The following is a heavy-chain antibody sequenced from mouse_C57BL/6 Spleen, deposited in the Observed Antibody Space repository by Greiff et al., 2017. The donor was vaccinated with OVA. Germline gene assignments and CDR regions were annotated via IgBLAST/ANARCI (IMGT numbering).Heavy chain of an antibody. CDR3: VRHDYERYFDV. CDR2: IRSKSNNYAT. D-gene: IGHD2-4*01. CDR1: GFSFNTYA. V-gene: IGHV10-1*01. J-gene: IGHJ1*03. Sequence: GGGLVQPTGSLKLSCAASGFSFNTYAMNWVRQAPGKGLEWVARIRSKSNNYATYYADSVKDRFTISRDDSESMLYLQMNNLKTEDTAMYYCVRHDYERYFDVWGTGTTVTVSS.